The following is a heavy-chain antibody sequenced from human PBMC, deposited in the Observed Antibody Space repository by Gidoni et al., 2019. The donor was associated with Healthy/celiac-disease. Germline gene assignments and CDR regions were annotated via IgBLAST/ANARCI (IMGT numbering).Heavy chain of an antibody. CDR1: SFTFSSYG. CDR2: IWYDGSNK. D-gene: IGHD1-26*01. Sequence: QVQLVESGGGVVQPGRSLRLSCAASSFTFSSYGMHWVRQAPGKGLEWVAFIWYDGSNKYYADSVKGRFTISRDNSKNTLYLRMNSLRAEDTAVYYCARGRSPLSIVGATSLQHWGQGTLVSVSS. V-gene: IGHV3-33*01. CDR3: ARGRSPLSIVGATSLQH. J-gene: IGHJ1*01.